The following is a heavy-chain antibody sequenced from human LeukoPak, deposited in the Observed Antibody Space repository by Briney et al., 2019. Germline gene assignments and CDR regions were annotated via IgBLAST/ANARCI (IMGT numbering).Heavy chain of an antibody. CDR1: GGSLISTTYY. J-gene: IGHJ3*01. CDR3: ARAPRTGAWDMITFGGVIVHGDAFDF. CDR2: IYYSGST. Sequence: SETLSLTCAVSGGSLISTTYYWGWIRQPPGKGLEWIGSIYYSGSTYYNPSLKSRVHVSVDMSKNQFSLQLSSVTAADTAVYYCARAPRTGAWDMITFGGVIVHGDAFDFWGQGTMVTVSS. D-gene: IGHD3-16*02. V-gene: IGHV4-39*07.